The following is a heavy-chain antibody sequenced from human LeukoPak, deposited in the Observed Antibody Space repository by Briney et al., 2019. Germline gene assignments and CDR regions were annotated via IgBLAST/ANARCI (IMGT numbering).Heavy chain of an antibody. Sequence: PSETLSLTCGVSGGPLGRSYWTWIRQAPGKGLEWIGEVNHSGSANYNPSLKSRVTISLDASQNQFSLSLSSVTAADTAVYFCAKGVDFTAHFARWGQGTRVTVSS. J-gene: IGHJ4*02. CDR1: GGPLGRSY. D-gene: IGHD3-3*01. V-gene: IGHV4-34*01. CDR2: VNHSGSA. CDR3: AKGVDFTAHFAR.